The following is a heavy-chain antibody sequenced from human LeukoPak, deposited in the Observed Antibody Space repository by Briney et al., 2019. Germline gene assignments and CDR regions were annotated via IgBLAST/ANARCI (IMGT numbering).Heavy chain of an antibody. CDR3: ARDSSYQQLADY. J-gene: IGHJ4*02. CDR1: GFTFKNYA. Sequence: GGSLRLSCAASGFTFKNYAMTWVRQAPGKGLEWVSHIKGGGDGAYYADSVKGRFTISRDNAKNSLYLQMNSLRAEDTAVYYCARDSSYQQLADYWGQGTLVTVSS. V-gene: IGHV3-21*01. D-gene: IGHD6-13*01. CDR2: IKGGGDGA.